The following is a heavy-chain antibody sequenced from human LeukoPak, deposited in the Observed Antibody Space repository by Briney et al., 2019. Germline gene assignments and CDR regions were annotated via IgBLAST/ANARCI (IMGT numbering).Heavy chain of an antibody. CDR1: GGTFSSYA. J-gene: IGHJ6*03. CDR2: IIPIFGTV. D-gene: IGHD3-3*01. Sequence: ASVKVSCKASGGTFSSYAISWVRQAPGQGLEWMGGIIPIFGTVNYAQKFQGRVTITANKSTSTAYMELSSLRSEDTAVYYCARSLFRFLEWSYRSYYYYYMDVWGKGTTVTVSS. CDR3: ARSLFRFLEWSYRSYYYYYMDV. V-gene: IGHV1-69*06.